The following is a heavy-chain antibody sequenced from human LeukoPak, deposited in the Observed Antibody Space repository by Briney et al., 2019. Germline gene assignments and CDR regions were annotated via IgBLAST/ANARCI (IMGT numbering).Heavy chain of an antibody. CDR1: GGTFSSYA. J-gene: IGHJ4*02. D-gene: IGHD5-24*01. CDR3: ARGRDGYMGYFDY. CDR2: IIPIFGTA. Sequence: SSVKVSCKSSGGTFSSYAISWVRQAPGQGLDWMGGIIPIFGTANYAQKFQGRVTITTDESTSTAYMELSSLRSEDTAVYYCARGRDGYMGYFDYWGQGTLVTVSS. V-gene: IGHV1-69*05.